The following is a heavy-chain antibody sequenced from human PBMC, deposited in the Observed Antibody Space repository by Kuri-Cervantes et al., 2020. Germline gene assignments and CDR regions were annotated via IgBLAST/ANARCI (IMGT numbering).Heavy chain of an antibody. CDR2: ISGSGGST. CDR3: ASGGKGAYYYGSGKTYFDY. V-gene: IGHV3-23*01. J-gene: IGHJ4*02. D-gene: IGHD3-10*01. Sequence: GESLKISCAASGFTVSSNYMSWVRQAPGKGLEWVSVISGSGGSTYYADSVKGRFTISRDNSKNTLYLQMNSLRAEDTAVYYCASGGKGAYYYGSGKTYFDYWGQGTLVTVSS. CDR1: GFTVSSNY.